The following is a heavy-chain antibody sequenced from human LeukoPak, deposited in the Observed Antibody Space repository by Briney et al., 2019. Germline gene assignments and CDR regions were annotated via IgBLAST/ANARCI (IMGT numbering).Heavy chain of an antibody. CDR3: ARANRSGWSDY. D-gene: IGHD6-19*01. CDR2: IYYSGST. V-gene: IGHV4-59*01. J-gene: IGHJ4*02. Sequence: SETLSLTCTVSGGSISSYYWSWIRQPPGKGLEWIGYIYYSGSTNYNPSLKSRVTISVDTSKNQFSPKLSSVTAADTAVYYCARANRSGWSDYWGQGTLVTVSS. CDR1: GGSISSYY.